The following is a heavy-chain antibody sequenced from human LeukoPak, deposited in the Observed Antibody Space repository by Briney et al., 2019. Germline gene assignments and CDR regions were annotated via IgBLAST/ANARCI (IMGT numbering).Heavy chain of an antibody. Sequence: ASVKVSCKASGGTFSSYAISWVRQAPGQGLEWMGWISAYNGNTNHAQKLQGRITMTTDSSTNTAYMELRSLRFDDTAVYYCATTYCSSTSCYRVNWFDPWGQGTVVTVSS. J-gene: IGHJ5*02. CDR2: ISAYNGNT. D-gene: IGHD2-2*01. CDR3: ATTYCSSTSCYRVNWFDP. V-gene: IGHV1-18*01. CDR1: GGTFSSYA.